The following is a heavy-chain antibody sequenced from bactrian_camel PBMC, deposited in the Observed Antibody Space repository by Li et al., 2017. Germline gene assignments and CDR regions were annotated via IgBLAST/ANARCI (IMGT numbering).Heavy chain of an antibody. CDR2: IYSGDGEA. CDR3: AADFRWCPVVSGRGPRSADFGY. Sequence: HVQLVESGGGSVEAGGSLTLSCAVSRSPYTAHCMGWFRQTPGTVREMIATIYSGDGEADYSDSVRGRFTISRDNAKNTVYLQMNSLKPEDTAMYYCAADFRWCPVVSGRGPRSADFGYWGQGTQVTVS. D-gene: IGHD2*01. J-gene: IGHJ6*01. CDR1: RSPYTAHC. V-gene: IGHV3-3*01.